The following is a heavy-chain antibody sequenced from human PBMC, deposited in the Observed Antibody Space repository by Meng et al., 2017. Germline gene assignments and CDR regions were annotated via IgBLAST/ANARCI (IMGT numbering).Heavy chain of an antibody. CDR3: ARDFDY. CDR2: ITKDGSRQ. J-gene: IGHJ4*02. CDR1: GGTFSNYE. Sequence: QVQLVQAGAEGKKPWSSVKVTCKASGGTFSNYEMHWVRQAPGKGLEWVACITKDGSRQSYLGSVRGRFSISRDNSKNTLYLEMNSLRSEDTALYYCARDFDYWGQGTLVTVSS. V-gene: IGHV3-30*16.